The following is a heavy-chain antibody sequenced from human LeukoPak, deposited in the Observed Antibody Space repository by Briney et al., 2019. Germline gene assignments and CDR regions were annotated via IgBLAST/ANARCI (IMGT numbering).Heavy chain of an antibody. Sequence: PGGSLGLSCAASGFTFSSFAMSWVRQAPGKGLEWVAAVSGSGGSTYYADSVKGRFTISSDNSKNTLYLQVNSLRAEDTALYYCARGGGAGAFDIWGQGTMVIVSS. CDR1: GFTFSSFA. CDR3: ARGGGAGAFDI. V-gene: IGHV3-23*01. J-gene: IGHJ3*02. CDR2: VSGSGGST. D-gene: IGHD3-16*01.